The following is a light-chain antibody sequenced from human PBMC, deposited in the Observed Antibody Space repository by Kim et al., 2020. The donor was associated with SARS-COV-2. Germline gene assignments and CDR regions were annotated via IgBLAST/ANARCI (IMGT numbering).Light chain of an antibody. CDR3: QQYSTYFLT. CDR2: DAS. V-gene: IGKV1-5*01. CDR1: QSIASW. J-gene: IGKJ4*01. Sequence: ASVGDKITLTCRASQSIASWLAWYQQKPGSPPKLIIYDASHLESGVPSRFSGSGSETEFTLTITSLQPDDFATYYCQQYSTYFLTFGGGTKVDIK.